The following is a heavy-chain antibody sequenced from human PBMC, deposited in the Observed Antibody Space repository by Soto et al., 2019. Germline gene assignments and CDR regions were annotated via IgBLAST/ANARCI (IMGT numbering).Heavy chain of an antibody. CDR2: IHYSGST. Sequence: QVQLQESGPGLVKPSETLSLTCTVSGVSITSHYWTWIRQPPGKGLEWIGNIHYSGSTNYSPSLKGPFIISVDTSENQSSLKLSSVTTACTAVYYCTIGGAGHPFDYWGQVTLVTVSA. CDR3: TIGGAGHPFDY. CDR1: GVSITSHY. V-gene: IGHV4-59*11. D-gene: IGHD2-15*01. J-gene: IGHJ4*02.